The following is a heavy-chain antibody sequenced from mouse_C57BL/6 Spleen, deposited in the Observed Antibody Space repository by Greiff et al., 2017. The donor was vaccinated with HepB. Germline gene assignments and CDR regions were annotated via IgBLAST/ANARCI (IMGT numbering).Heavy chain of an antibody. CDR3: ARYGSRGGYFDV. J-gene: IGHJ1*03. CDR1: GFTFTDYY. V-gene: IGHV7-3*01. CDR2: IRNKANGYTT. Sequence: EVQRVESGGGLVQPGGSLSLSCAASGFTFTDYYMSWVRQPPGKALEWLGFIRNKANGYTTEYSASVKGRFTISRDNSQSILYLQMNALRAEDSATYYCARYGSRGGYFDVWGTGTTVTVSS. D-gene: IGHD1-1*01.